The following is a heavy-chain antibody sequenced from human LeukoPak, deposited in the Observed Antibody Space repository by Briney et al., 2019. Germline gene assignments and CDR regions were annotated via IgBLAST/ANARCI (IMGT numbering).Heavy chain of an antibody. Sequence: GEPRGISWKGSGSPFTSYWISWVRQLPGKGLEWMGRIDPSDSYTNYSPSFKGHFTISTDKSISTAYLQWSSLKASDTAMYYCARHDILTGYYPWWFDPWGQGTLVTVSS. J-gene: IGHJ5*02. D-gene: IGHD3-9*01. CDR3: ARHDILTGYYPWWFDP. CDR1: GSPFTSYW. CDR2: IDPSDSYT. V-gene: IGHV5-10-1*01.